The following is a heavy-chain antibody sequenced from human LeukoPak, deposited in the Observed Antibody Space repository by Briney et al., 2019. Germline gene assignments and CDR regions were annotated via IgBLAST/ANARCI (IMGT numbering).Heavy chain of an antibody. J-gene: IGHJ6*02. Sequence: ASVKVSCKASGGTFSSYAISWVRQAPGQGLEWMGGIIPIFGTANYAQKFQGRVTITADESTSTAYMELSSLRSEDTAVYYCARLLRYGMDVWGQGTTVIVSS. D-gene: IGHD1-26*01. V-gene: IGHV1-69*13. CDR3: ARLLRYGMDV. CDR1: GGTFSSYA. CDR2: IIPIFGTA.